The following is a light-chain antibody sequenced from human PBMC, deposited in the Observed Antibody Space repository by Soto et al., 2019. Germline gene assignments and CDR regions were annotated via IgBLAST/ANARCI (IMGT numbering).Light chain of an antibody. V-gene: IGKV1-5*01. CDR2: DAS. CDR1: QSVSNW. J-gene: IGKJ1*01. Sequence: DSGRTQSPSTLSARVGAGVTVTCRASQSVSNWLAWYQQKPGKAPKLLIYDASTLEDGVSSRCSGSGSGTEFTLIISSLQPDDYVTYYCQQYTTYWTFGQGTKVDIK. CDR3: QQYTTYWT.